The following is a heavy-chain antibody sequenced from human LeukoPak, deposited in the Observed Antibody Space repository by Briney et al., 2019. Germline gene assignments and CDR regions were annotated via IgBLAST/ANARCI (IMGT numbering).Heavy chain of an antibody. CDR3: ARDRDSSGWYGTNYDY. CDR2: TYYRSKWFN. V-gene: IGHV6-1*01. J-gene: IGHJ4*02. D-gene: IGHD6-19*01. CDR1: GDSVSSNSAA. Sequence: SQTLSLTCAISGDSVSSNSAAWNWIRQSPSRGLEWLGRTYYRSKWFNDYAVSVKSRITISPDTSKNQFSLQLKSVTPEDTAVYYCARDRDSSGWYGTNYDYWGQGTLVTVSS.